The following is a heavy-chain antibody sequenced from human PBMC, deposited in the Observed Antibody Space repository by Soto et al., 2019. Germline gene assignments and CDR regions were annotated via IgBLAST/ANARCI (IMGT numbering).Heavy chain of an antibody. V-gene: IGHV1-18*04. J-gene: IGHJ6*03. D-gene: IGHD3-10*01. Sequence: QVELVQSGVEVKKPGASVKVSCKASGYTFTNHGLSWVRQAPGQGLEWMGWISASNGDTNYAQKFLGRVTVTTDTSTSTGYMELRRINSEDTAVYYCARMVRGSKIDDHYYMDVWGKGTTVIVSS. CDR3: ARMVRGSKIDDHYYMDV. CDR1: GYTFTNHG. CDR2: ISASNGDT.